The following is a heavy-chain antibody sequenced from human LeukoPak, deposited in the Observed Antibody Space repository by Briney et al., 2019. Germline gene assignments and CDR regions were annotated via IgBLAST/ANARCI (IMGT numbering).Heavy chain of an antibody. J-gene: IGHJ5*02. CDR1: GYTFTSYD. CDR2: MNPNSGNT. Sequence: GASVKVSCKASGYTFTSYDINWVRQATGQGLEWMGWMNPNSGNTGYAQKFQGRVTMTRNTSISTAYMELSSLRSEDTAVYYCARHRVIAHPSWFDPWGQGTLVTVSS. CDR3: ARHRVIAHPSWFDP. D-gene: IGHD3-22*01. V-gene: IGHV1-8*01.